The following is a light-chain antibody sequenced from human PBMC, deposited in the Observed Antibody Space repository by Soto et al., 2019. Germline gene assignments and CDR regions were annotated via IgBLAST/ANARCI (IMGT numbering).Light chain of an antibody. V-gene: IGKV1-39*01. CDR1: QSISSY. CDR2: AAS. CDR3: QQSYSTPRP. J-gene: IGKJ1*01. Sequence: DIQMTQSPSSLSASVGDRVTITCRASQSISSYLNWYQQKQGKAPKLLIYAASSLQSGVPSRFRGSGSGTDFTLTISSLQPEDFPTYYCQQSYSTPRPVGRGTKVDMK.